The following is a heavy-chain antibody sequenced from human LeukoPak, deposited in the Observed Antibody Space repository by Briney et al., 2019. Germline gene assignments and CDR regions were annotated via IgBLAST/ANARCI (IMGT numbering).Heavy chain of an antibody. D-gene: IGHD6-19*01. CDR3: ARDRIAVAGSV. CDR1: GFTVSSNY. Sequence: PGGSLRLSCAASGFTVSSNYMSWVRQAPGKGLEWVSVIYSGGSTYYADSVKGRFTISRDNSKNTLYRQMNSLRAEDTAVYYCARDRIAVAGSVWGQGTLVTVSS. CDR2: IYSGGST. J-gene: IGHJ4*02. V-gene: IGHV3-66*02.